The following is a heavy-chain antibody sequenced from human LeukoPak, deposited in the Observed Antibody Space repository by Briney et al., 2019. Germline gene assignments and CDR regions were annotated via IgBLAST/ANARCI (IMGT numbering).Heavy chain of an antibody. CDR3: AKDGYVGVRGVIIPSHVGYYFDY. CDR2: ISSSGSTI. D-gene: IGHD3-10*01. J-gene: IGHJ4*02. Sequence: GGSLRLSCAASGFTFSSYEMNWVRQAPGKGLEWVSYISSSGSTIYYADSVKGRFTISRDNAKNSLYLQMNSLRAEDTAVYYCAKDGYVGVRGVIIPSHVGYYFDYWGQGTLVTVSS. CDR1: GFTFSSYE. V-gene: IGHV3-48*03.